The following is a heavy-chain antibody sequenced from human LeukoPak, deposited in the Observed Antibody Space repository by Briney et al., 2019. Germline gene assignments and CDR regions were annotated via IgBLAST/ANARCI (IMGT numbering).Heavy chain of an antibody. CDR3: ANHLACGSTTCPSFDS. D-gene: IGHD2-2*01. V-gene: IGHV3-30*07. CDR1: GFTFSSYA. J-gene: IGHJ4*02. Sequence: GRSLRLSCAASGFTFSSYAMHWVRQAPGKGLEWVAVISYDGSNKYYADSVKGRFTISRDNAKNSLFLQMNNLRAEDTAVYYCANHLACGSTTCPSFDSWGQGTLVTVSS. CDR2: ISYDGSNK.